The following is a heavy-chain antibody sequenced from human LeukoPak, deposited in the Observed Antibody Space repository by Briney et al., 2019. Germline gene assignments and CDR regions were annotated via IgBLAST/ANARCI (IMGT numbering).Heavy chain of an antibody. V-gene: IGHV3-23*01. J-gene: IGHJ6*02. CDR3: VRRAAVRGMDF. D-gene: IGHD1-14*01. CDR2: ISGSGDST. CDR1: GFIFDTHT. Sequence: GGSLRLSCTASGFIFDTHTLTWFRQAPGKGLEWVASISGSGDSTNYGDSVKGRFTISRDNFKRTVHLEMSNLRADDTAMYYCVRRAAVRGMDFWGLGTTVIVSS.